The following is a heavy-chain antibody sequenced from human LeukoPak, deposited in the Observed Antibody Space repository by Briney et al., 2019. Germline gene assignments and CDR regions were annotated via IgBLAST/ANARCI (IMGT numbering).Heavy chain of an antibody. D-gene: IGHD3-22*01. CDR1: GFTFSSYA. J-gene: IGHJ5*02. V-gene: IGHV3-30-3*02. CDR2: ISYDGRNE. CDR3: AKSLTYYYDSSGYIS. Sequence: PGGSLRLSCAASGFTFSSYAMHWVRQAPGKGLEGVAVISYDGRNEYYADSVKGRFTISRDNSKNTLYLQMNSLRAEDTAVYYCAKSLTYYYDSSGYISWGQGTLVTVSS.